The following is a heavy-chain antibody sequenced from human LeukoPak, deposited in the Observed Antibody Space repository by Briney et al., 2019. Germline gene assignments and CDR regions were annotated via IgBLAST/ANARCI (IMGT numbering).Heavy chain of an antibody. D-gene: IGHD5-24*01. V-gene: IGHV3-21*01. J-gene: IGHJ4*02. CDR2: ISGVGASYI. Sequence: GGSLRLSCEVSEFALERYTMSWVRQAPGKGLEWVSSISGVGASYIFYADSVKGRFTISRDNAKNSLHLQMNSLRAEDTAVYYCVREEFRMATGLFDYWGQGTLLTVSS. CDR3: VREEFRMATGLFDY. CDR1: EFALERYT.